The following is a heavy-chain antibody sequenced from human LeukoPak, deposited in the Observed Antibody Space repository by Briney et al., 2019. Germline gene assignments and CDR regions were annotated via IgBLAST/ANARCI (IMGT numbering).Heavy chain of an antibody. CDR3: ARDDYSNNNWFDP. CDR1: GGSISSSSYY. CDR2: IYTSGST. D-gene: IGHD4-11*01. J-gene: IGHJ5*02. V-gene: IGHV4-39*07. Sequence: SETLSLTCTVSGGSISSSSYYWGWIRQPPGKGLEWIGSIYTSGSTNYNPSLKSRVTISVDTSKNQFSLKLSSVTAADTAVYYCARDDYSNNNWFDPWGQGTLVTVSS.